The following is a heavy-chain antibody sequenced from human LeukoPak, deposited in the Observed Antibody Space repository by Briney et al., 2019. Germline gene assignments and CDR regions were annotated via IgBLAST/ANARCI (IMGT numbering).Heavy chain of an antibody. CDR3: ARGNIVLMVDAPLKGYYYGMDV. J-gene: IGHJ6*02. D-gene: IGHD2-8*01. Sequence: SETLSLTCAVYGGSFSGYYWSWIRQPPGKGLEWIGEINHSGSTNYNPSLKSRVTISVDTSKNQFSLKLSSVTAADTAVYYCARGNIVLMVDAPLKGYYYGMDVWGQGTTVTVSS. V-gene: IGHV4-34*01. CDR2: INHSGST. CDR1: GGSFSGYY.